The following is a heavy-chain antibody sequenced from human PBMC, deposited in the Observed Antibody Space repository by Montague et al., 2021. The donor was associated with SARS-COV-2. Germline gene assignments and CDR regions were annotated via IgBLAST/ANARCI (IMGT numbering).Heavy chain of an antibody. CDR3: AREGTWIQAPGWFDP. V-gene: IGHV4-4*08. Sequence: SETLSLTCTVSGASISSYSWSWIRQPPGKGLEWIGYMYNSEKINYNPSLQSRVTISVDTSKNQFSLKLSSVTAADTAMYYCAREGTWIQAPGWFDPWGQGTLVTGSS. CDR2: MYNSEKI. J-gene: IGHJ5*02. D-gene: IGHD5-18*01. CDR1: GASISSYS.